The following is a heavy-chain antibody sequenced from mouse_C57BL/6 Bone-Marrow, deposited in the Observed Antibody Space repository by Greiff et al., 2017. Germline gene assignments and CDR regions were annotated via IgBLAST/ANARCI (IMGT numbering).Heavy chain of an antibody. CDR3: ARVYYELYYYAMDY. CDR2: IYPRSGNT. CDR1: GYTFTSYG. D-gene: IGHD2-4*01. Sequence: QVQLQQSGAELARPGASVKLSCKASGYTFTSYGISWVKQRTGQGLEWIGEIYPRSGNTYYNEKFKGKATLTADKSSSTAYMELRSLTSEDSAGYFFARVYYELYYYAMDYWGQGTSVTVSS. J-gene: IGHJ4*01. V-gene: IGHV1-81*01.